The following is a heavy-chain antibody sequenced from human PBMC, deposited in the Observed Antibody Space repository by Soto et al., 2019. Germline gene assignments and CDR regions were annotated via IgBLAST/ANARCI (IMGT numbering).Heavy chain of an antibody. CDR1: GFTFTSSA. CDR3: AEDQMREIYGALISYYYGMDV. D-gene: IGHD4-17*01. Sequence: QMQLVQSGPEVKKPGTSVKVSCKASGFTFTSSAVQWVRQARGQRLEWIGWIVVGSGNTNYAQKFQERVTITRDMSTSTAYMELSSLRSGDTAVYYCAEDQMREIYGALISYYYGMDVWGQGTTVTVSS. CDR2: IVVGSGNT. V-gene: IGHV1-58*01. J-gene: IGHJ6*02.